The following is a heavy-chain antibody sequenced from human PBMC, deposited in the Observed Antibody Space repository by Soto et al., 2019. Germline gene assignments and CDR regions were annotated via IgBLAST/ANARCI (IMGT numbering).Heavy chain of an antibody. CDR2: IIPIFGTA. J-gene: IGHJ4*02. CDR3: ARVGQQLAFDY. Sequence: SVKVSWKAFGDTISSYAISWGRQAPGQGLEWMGGIIPIFGTANYAQKFQGRVTITADESTSTAYMELSSLRSEDTAVYYCARVGQQLAFDYLGQGTQGTVSS. D-gene: IGHD6-13*01. CDR1: GDTISSYA. V-gene: IGHV1-69*13.